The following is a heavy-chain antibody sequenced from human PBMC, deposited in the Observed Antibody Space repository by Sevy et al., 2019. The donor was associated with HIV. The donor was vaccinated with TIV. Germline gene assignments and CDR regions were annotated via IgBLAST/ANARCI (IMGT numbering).Heavy chain of an antibody. V-gene: IGHV1-69*13. Sequence: ASVKVSCKASGGTFSSYAISWVRQAPGQGLEWMGGIIPIFGTANYAQKFQGRVTITADEFTSTAYMELSSLRSEDTAVYYCARGNGFYYDSSGYYIPDAFDIWGQGTMVTVSS. CDR2: IIPIFGTA. CDR1: GGTFSSYA. D-gene: IGHD3-22*01. CDR3: ARGNGFYYDSSGYYIPDAFDI. J-gene: IGHJ3*02.